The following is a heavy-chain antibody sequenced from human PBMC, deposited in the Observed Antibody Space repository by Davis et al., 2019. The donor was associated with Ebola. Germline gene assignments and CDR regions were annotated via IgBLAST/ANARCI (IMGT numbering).Heavy chain of an antibody. D-gene: IGHD3-10*01. V-gene: IGHV5-51*01. CDR2: IYPGDSET. CDR3: ARIKTYYYGSGSYYRFFDY. Sequence: GESLKISCKGSGYSFTSYWIAWVRQMPGKGLECMGIIYPGDSETRYSPSFQGQVTISADKSITTAYLQWSSLKASDTAMNYCARIKTYYYGSGSYYRFFDYWGQGTLVTVSS. J-gene: IGHJ4*02. CDR1: GYSFTSYW.